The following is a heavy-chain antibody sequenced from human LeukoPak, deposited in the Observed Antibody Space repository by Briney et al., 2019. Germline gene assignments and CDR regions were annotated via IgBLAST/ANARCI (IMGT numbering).Heavy chain of an antibody. CDR3: AGQKFRAMVKYYFDY. CDR1: GGSISSSSYY. J-gene: IGHJ4*02. Sequence: PSETLSLTCTVSGGSISSSSYYWGWIRQPPGKGLEWIGSIYYSGSTYYNPSLKSRVTISVDTSKNQFSLKLSSVTAADTAVYYCAGQKFRAMVKYYFDYWGQGTLVTVSS. CDR2: IYYSGST. D-gene: IGHD5-18*01. V-gene: IGHV4-39*01.